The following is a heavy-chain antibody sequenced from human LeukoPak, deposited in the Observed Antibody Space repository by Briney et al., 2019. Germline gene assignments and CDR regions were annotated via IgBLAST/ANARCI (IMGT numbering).Heavy chain of an antibody. CDR1: GGSISSGSYY. V-gene: IGHV4-61*02. D-gene: IGHD5-18*01. Sequence: SETLSLTCTVSGGSISSGSYYWSWFRQPAGKGLEWIGRIYTSGSTNYNPSLKSRVTISVDTSKNQFSLKLSSVTAADTAVYYCARDPYSYGPHYYYYYMDVWGKGTTVTVSS. CDR2: IYTSGST. CDR3: ARDPYSYGPHYYYYYMDV. J-gene: IGHJ6*03.